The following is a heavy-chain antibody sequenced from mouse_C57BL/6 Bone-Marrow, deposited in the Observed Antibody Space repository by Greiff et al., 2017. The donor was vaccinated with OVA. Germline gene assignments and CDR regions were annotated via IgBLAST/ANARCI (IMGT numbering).Heavy chain of an antibody. CDR3: AGFNWDVRNYFDY. D-gene: IGHD4-1*02. CDR2: ISRGGSYT. V-gene: IGHV5-6*01. Sequence: EVMLVESGGDLVKPGGSLKLSCAASGFTFSSYGMSWVRQTPDKRLEWVATISRGGSYTYYPDSVKGRFTISRDNAKNTLYLQQSSLKSEDTAMYYCAGFNWDVRNYFDYWGQGTTLTVSS. J-gene: IGHJ2*01. CDR1: GFTFSSYG.